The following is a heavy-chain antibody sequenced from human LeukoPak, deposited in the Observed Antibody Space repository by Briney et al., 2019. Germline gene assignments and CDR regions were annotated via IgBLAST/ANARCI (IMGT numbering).Heavy chain of an antibody. CDR3: AVCHWHSSGCRNDY. Sequence: GGSLRLSCAASGFTVSRNYMSWVRQAPGKGLEWVSVIYSGGSTYYADSVKGRFTISRDNSKNTLYLQMNSLRAEDTAVCYCAVCHWHSSGCRNDYWGQGTLVTVSS. CDR2: IYSGGST. J-gene: IGHJ4*02. CDR1: GFTVSRNY. V-gene: IGHV3-53*01. D-gene: IGHD6-19*01.